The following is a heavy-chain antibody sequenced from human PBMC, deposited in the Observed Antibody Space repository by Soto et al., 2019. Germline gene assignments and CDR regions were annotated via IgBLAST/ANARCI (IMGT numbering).Heavy chain of an antibody. CDR1: GVSVSSNSAA. Sequence: TLSLTCAISGVSVSSNSAAWNWIRQSPSRGLEWLGRTYYKSRWYNDYAGSVKSRITINPDTSKNQFSLQLNSVTPEDTAVYYCARGSRSSTSYYSYGMDVWGQGTTVTVSS. CDR3: ARGSRSSTSYYSYGMDV. CDR2: TYYKSRWYN. D-gene: IGHD6-6*01. V-gene: IGHV6-1*01. J-gene: IGHJ6*02.